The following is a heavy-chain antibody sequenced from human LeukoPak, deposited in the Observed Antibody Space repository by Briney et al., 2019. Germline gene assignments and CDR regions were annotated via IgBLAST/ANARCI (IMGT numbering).Heavy chain of an antibody. J-gene: IGHJ4*02. V-gene: IGHV4-59*01. CDR3: ARYSGSPTWYFDY. CDR2: IYSSGST. D-gene: IGHD1-26*01. Sequence: SETLSLTCTVSGGSINNYYWGWIRQPPGKGLEWIGHIYSSGSTKYNSALESRVSLSVDTSKNQFSLKLTSVTAADTAVYYCARYSGSPTWYFDYWGQGTLVSVSP. CDR1: GGSINNYY.